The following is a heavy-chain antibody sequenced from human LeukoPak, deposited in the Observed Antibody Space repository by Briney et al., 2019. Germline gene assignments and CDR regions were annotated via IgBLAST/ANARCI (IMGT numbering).Heavy chain of an antibody. V-gene: IGHV3-21*01. CDR2: ISSSSSYI. J-gene: IGHJ4*02. CDR3: ASLDIPACSSTSCPINPRDY. Sequence: GGSLRLSCAASGFTFDSYSMTWVRQAPGKGLEWVSSISSSSSYIYCADSVKGRFTISRDNAKNSPYLQMNSLRAEDTAVYYCASLDIPACSSTSCPINPRDYWGQGTLVTVSS. CDR1: GFTFDSYS. D-gene: IGHD2-2*01.